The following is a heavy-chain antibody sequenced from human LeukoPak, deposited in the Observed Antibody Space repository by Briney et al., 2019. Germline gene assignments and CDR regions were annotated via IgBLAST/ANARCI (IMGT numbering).Heavy chain of an antibody. V-gene: IGHV3-20*04. CDR2: INWNGGST. CDR3: ARGDSYGPLDY. J-gene: IGHJ4*02. D-gene: IGHD5-18*01. Sequence: GGSLRLSCAGSGLTFSSYGMTWVRQAPGKGLEWVSGINWNGGSTGYADSVKGRFTISRDNAKNSLYLQMNSLRAEDTALYYCARGDSYGPLDYWGQGTLVTVSS. CDR1: GLTFSSYG.